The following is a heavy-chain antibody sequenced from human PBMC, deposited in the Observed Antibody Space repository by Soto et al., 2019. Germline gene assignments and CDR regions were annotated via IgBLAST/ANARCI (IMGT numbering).Heavy chain of an antibody. CDR3: ARDLGYSYGYRELIFDY. V-gene: IGHV1-3*01. J-gene: IGHJ4*02. D-gene: IGHD5-18*01. Sequence: ASVKVSCKASGYTFTSYAMHWVRQAPGQRLEWMGWINAGNGNTKYSQKFQGRVTITRDTSASTAYMELSSLRSEDTAVYYCARDLGYSYGYRELIFDYWGQGTLVTVSS. CDR2: INAGNGNT. CDR1: GYTFTSYA.